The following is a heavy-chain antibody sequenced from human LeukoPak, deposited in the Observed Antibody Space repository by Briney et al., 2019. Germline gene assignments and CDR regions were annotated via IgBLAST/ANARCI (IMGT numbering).Heavy chain of an antibody. CDR2: MNPNSGNT. V-gene: IGHV1-8*01. CDR1: GYTFTSYD. CDR3: ARPRRSSGSFATDY. Sequence: ASVKVSCKASGYTFTSYDINWVRQATGQGLEWMGWMNPNSGNTGYAQKFQGRVTMTRNTSISTAYMELSSLRSEDTAVYYCARPRRSSGSFATDYWGQGTLVTVS. J-gene: IGHJ4*02. D-gene: IGHD2-15*01.